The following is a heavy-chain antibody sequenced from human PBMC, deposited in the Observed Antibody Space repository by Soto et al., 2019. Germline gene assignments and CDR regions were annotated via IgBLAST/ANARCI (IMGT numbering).Heavy chain of an antibody. CDR3: AKVKGGSYFDF. D-gene: IGHD1-26*01. Sequence: GGSLRLSCAASGFTFSSYGMHWVRQAPGKGLEWVAVISYDGSNKYYADSGKGRFTISRDNSKNTLYLQMNSLGAEDTAVYYCAKVKGGSYFDFWGQGTLVTVSS. CDR2: ISYDGSNK. CDR1: GFTFSSYG. V-gene: IGHV3-30*18. J-gene: IGHJ4*02.